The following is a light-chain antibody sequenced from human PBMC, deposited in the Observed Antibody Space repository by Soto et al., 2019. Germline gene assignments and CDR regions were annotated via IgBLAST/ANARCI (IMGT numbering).Light chain of an antibody. CDR2: KAS. CDR1: QTISSW. Sequence: DIQISQSPSTLSGSVGDRVTITCRASQTISSWLAWYQQTQGKAPKLLIYKASTLKSGVPSRFRGSGSGTEFTLTISSLQPDDFETYYCQHYNSYSEAFGQGTKVDIK. CDR3: QHYNSYSEA. V-gene: IGKV1-5*03. J-gene: IGKJ1*01.